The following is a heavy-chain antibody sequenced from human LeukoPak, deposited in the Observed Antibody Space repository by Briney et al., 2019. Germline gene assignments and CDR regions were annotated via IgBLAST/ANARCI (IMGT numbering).Heavy chain of an antibody. J-gene: IGHJ4*02. CDR3: ARDKGVGYYYDSSGYSY. D-gene: IGHD3-22*01. CDR2: ISSSSSTI. V-gene: IGHV3-48*01. CDR1: GFTFSSYS. Sequence: GGSLRLSCAASGFTFSSYSMNWVRQAPGKGLEWVSYISSSSSTIYYADSVKGRFTISRDNAKNSLYLQMNSLRAEDTAVYYCARDKGVGYYYDSSGYSYWGQGTLVTVSS.